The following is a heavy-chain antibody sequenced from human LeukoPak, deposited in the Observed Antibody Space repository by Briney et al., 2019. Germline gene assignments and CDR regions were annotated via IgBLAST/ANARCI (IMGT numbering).Heavy chain of an antibody. CDR3: AIGGYDSSGYYDY. CDR1: GYTFTSYY. CDR2: INPSGGST. Sequence: ASVTVSCKASGYTFTSYYMHWVRQAPGQGLEWMGIINPSGGSTSYAQKFQGRVTMTEDTSTDTAYMELSSLRSEDTAVYYCAIGGYDSSGYYDYWGQGTLVTVSS. D-gene: IGHD3-22*01. V-gene: IGHV1-46*01. J-gene: IGHJ4*02.